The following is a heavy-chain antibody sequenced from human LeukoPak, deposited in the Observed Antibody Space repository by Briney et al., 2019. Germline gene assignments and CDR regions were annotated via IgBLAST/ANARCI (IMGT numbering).Heavy chain of an antibody. J-gene: IGHJ3*02. D-gene: IGHD3-22*01. Sequence: GGSLRLSCAAAGFTFSRHSMHWVRQAPGKGLEWVSYISSGGSTMYYADSVKGRFTISRDNAMNSLYLQMNSLRAEDTAVYYCARDTHYYDSSGYSSDAFDIWGQGTMVTVSS. CDR3: ARDTHYYDSSGYSSDAFDI. CDR1: GFTFSRHS. V-gene: IGHV3-48*01. CDR2: ISSGGSTM.